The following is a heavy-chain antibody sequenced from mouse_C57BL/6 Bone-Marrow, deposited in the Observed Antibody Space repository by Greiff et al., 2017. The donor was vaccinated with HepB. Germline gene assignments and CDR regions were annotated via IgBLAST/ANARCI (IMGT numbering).Heavy chain of an antibody. CDR1: GFNIKDYY. D-gene: IGHD2-2*01. V-gene: IGHV14-2*01. Sequence: VQLKESGAELVKPGASVKLSCTASGFNIKDYYMHWVKQRTEQGLGWIGRIDPEDGETKYAPKFQGKATITADTSSNTAYLQLSSLTSEDTAVYYCAILFMVTTSAYWGQGTLVTVSA. CDR2: IDPEDGET. J-gene: IGHJ3*01. CDR3: AILFMVTTSAY.